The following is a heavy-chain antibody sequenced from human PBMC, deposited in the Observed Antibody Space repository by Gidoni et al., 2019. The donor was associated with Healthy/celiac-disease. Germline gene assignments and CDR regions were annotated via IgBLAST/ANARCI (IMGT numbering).Heavy chain of an antibody. V-gene: IGHV3-48*03. J-gene: IGHJ3*02. Sequence: EVQLVESGGGLVQPGGSLRLSCAASGFTFSSYEMNWVRQAPGKGLEWVSYISSSGSTIYYADSVKGRFTISRDNAKNSLYLQMNSLRAEDTAVYYCARELYSSGWYESAFDIWGQGTMVTVSS. CDR3: ARELYSSGWYESAFDI. D-gene: IGHD6-19*01. CDR1: GFTFSSYE. CDR2: ISSSGSTI.